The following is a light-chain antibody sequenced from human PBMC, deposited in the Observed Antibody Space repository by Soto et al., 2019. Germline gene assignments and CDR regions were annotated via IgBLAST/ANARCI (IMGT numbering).Light chain of an antibody. Sequence: DIQMTQSPSSLSASVGDRVTIACRASQGINDRLAWYQQKPGQAPYLLIFAASTLRSGVPSRFSGSGSGADFTLTISSLQPGDVATYYCQNYYRDPVTFGGGTKVDIK. CDR1: QGINDR. CDR3: QNYYRDPVT. V-gene: IGKV1-27*01. CDR2: AAS. J-gene: IGKJ4*01.